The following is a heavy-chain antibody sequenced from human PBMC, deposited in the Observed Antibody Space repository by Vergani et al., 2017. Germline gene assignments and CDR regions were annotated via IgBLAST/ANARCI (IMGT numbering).Heavy chain of an antibody. D-gene: IGHD2-21*01. Sequence: QVQLQESGPGLVKPSQTLSLTCTVSGGSINSGDYYWTWIRQSPGKGLEWIGRIYPNGNGNYNESLRSRLTMSIDTSRSQFSLSLSSVTAADTAVYYCARGNCGVNCPKYNWLAPWGRGILVTVSS. CDR3: ARGNCGVNCPKYNWLAP. CDR1: GGSINSGDYY. CDR2: IYPNGNG. J-gene: IGHJ5*02. V-gene: IGHV4-30-4*01.